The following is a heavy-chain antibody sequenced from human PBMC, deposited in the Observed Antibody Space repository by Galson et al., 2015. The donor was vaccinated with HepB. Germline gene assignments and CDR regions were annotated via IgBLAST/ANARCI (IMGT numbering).Heavy chain of an antibody. V-gene: IGHV3-21*01. CDR2: ISSSSRYM. CDR1: GFTFSSYS. CDR3: VTDRCIDYSGGWPLFDS. D-gene: IGHD2-15*01. Sequence: SLRLSCAAYGFTFSSYSLNWVRQAPGKGPEWVSSISSSSRYMYYGDSVKGRFTISRDNARNSLYLQMDSLRVEDTAVYYCVTDRCIDYSGGWPLFDSWGQGVLVTVSS. J-gene: IGHJ4*02.